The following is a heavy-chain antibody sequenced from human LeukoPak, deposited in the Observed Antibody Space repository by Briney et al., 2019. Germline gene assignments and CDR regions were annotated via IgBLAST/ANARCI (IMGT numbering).Heavy chain of an antibody. CDR1: GFTFSSYS. J-gene: IGHJ4*02. CDR2: ISSGTI. Sequence: GGSLSLSCAASGFTFSSYSMNWVRQAPGKGLEWVSYISSGTIYYADSVKGRFTISRDNAKNSLYLQMNSLRDEDTAVYYCAREDGSGSYLVYWGQGTLVTVSS. D-gene: IGHD3-10*01. CDR3: AREDGSGSYLVY. V-gene: IGHV3-48*02.